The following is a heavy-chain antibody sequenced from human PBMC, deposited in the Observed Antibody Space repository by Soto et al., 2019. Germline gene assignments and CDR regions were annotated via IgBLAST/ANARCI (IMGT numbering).Heavy chain of an antibody. D-gene: IGHD3-3*01. J-gene: IGHJ6*02. V-gene: IGHV4-31*03. CDR2: IYYSGST. CDR3: ARGFGRGLEWLLAALSLEYYYYGMDV. CDR1: GGSIRSGGYY. Sequence: SETLSLTCSVSGGSIRSGGYYWSCIRQHPGKGLEWIGYIYYSGSTSYNPSLKSRVTISVDTSKNQCSLKLRSVTAADTAVYYCARGFGRGLEWLLAALSLEYYYYGMDVWGQGTTVTVSS.